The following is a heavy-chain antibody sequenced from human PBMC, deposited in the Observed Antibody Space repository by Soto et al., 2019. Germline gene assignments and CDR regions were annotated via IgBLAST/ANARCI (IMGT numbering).Heavy chain of an antibody. Sequence: PGESLKISCKGSGYIFATYWIGWVRQMPGKGLEWMGILYPADSGTKYSPSFQGQVTISADKSISTAYLQWSSLKASDTAIYYCARLGGNYYYYYGMDVWGQGTTVTVSS. V-gene: IGHV5-51*01. J-gene: IGHJ6*02. D-gene: IGHD1-1*01. CDR3: ARLGGNYYYYYGMDV. CDR1: GYIFATYW. CDR2: LYPADSGT.